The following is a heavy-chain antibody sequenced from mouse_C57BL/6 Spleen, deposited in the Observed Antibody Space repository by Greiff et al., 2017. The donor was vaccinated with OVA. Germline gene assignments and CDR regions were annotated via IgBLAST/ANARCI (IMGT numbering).Heavy chain of an antibody. Sequence: EVQLQQSGPELVKPGASVKISCKASGYTFTDYYMNWVKQSHGKSLEWIGDINPNNGGTSYNQKFKGKATLTVDKSSSTAYMELRSLTSEDSAVYYCARIAYYSNYYFDYWGQGTTLTVSS. CDR3: ARIAYYSNYYFDY. CDR1: GYTFTDYY. V-gene: IGHV1-26*01. CDR2: INPNNGGT. J-gene: IGHJ2*01. D-gene: IGHD2-5*01.